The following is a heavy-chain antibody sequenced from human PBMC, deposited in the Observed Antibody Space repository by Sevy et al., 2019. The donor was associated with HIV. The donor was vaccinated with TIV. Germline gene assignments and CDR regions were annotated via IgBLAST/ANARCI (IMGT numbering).Heavy chain of an antibody. Sequence: ASVKVSCKASGYIFTSYGISGVRQAPRQGLEWMGWINGHNGNTNYVQNLQGRATMTTDTSTNKAYMELRSLRSDDTAVYYCGGDGYHGSGYQRGLFDFWGQGTLVTVSS. V-gene: IGHV1-18*01. CDR1: GYIFTSYG. CDR3: GGDGYHGSGYQRGLFDF. CDR2: INGHNGNT. D-gene: IGHD3-22*01. J-gene: IGHJ4*02.